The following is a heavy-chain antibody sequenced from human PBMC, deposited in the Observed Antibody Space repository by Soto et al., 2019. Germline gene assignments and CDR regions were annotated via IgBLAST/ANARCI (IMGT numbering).Heavy chain of an antibody. Sequence: QLQLQESGPGLVKPSETLSLTCTVSGGSISSSSYYWGWIRQPPGKGLEWIGSSYYSGSTYYNPSLQRRVPMSVDTSKHQFSLTLRSATAAHTAVHSCAPLWGLDWGQVTLGTVSS. D-gene: IGHD3-10*01. CDR1: GGSISSSSYY. J-gene: IGHJ4*02. V-gene: IGHV4-39*01. CDR3: APLWGLD. CDR2: SYYSGST.